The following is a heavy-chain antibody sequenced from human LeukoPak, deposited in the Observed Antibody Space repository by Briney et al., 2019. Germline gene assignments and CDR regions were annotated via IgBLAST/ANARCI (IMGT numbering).Heavy chain of an antibody. Sequence: GGCLRLSCTASGFTFGDYAMSWLRQAPGEGLEWVGFIRSIAYGGTTEYAASVKGRFTISRDDSKTIAYLQMNSLKTEDTAVYYCTRYDILTGQTFDYWGQGTLVTVSS. V-gene: IGHV3-49*03. CDR3: TRYDILTGQTFDY. CDR2: IRSIAYGGTT. CDR1: GFTFGDYA. J-gene: IGHJ4*02. D-gene: IGHD3-9*01.